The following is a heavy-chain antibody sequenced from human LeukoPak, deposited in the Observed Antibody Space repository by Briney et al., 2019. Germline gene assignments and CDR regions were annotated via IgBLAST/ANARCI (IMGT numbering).Heavy chain of an antibody. D-gene: IGHD3-22*01. CDR3: ARELIEDQNWFDP. J-gene: IGHJ5*02. CDR1: GYTFTDYF. CDR2: INPHSGVT. Sequence: ASVKVSCKPSGYTFTDYFIHWVRQAPGQGLEWMGWINPHSGVTNYAQKLQARVTLTRDTTISTAYMELSGLGSDDTAVYFCARELIEDQNWFDPWGRGSQVTVSS. V-gene: IGHV1-2*02.